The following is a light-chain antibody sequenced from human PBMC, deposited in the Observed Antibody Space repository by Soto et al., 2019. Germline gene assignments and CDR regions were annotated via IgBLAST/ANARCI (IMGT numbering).Light chain of an antibody. V-gene: IGKV3-15*01. CDR1: QSISSN. CDR3: QQYNDWPPLT. CDR2: GAS. Sequence: EIVMTQSPSTLSVSAGERATLSCRTSQSISSNLAWYQQKPGQAPRLLIYGASTMATGIPARFSGSGSGTHFTLTISSLQSEDFAVYHCQQYNDWPPLTFGGGTKVEIK. J-gene: IGKJ4*01.